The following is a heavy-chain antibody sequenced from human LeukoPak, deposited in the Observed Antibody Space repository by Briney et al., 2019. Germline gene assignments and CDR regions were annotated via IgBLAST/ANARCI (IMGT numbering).Heavy chain of an antibody. CDR3: AKDGGTSGYYAGFVDY. D-gene: IGHD3-22*01. CDR2: ISYDVNEK. CDR1: GFTFSSYG. V-gene: IGHV3-30*18. J-gene: IGHJ4*02. Sequence: QAGGSLRLSCAASGFTFSSYGMHWVRQAPGKGLEWVAVISYDVNEKYYVDSVKGRFTISRDNSENTLYLQMNSLRAEDTAVYYCAKDGGTSGYYAGFVDYWGQGTMVTVPS.